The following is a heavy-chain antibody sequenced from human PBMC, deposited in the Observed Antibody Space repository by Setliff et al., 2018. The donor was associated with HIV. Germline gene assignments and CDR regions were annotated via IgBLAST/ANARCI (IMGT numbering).Heavy chain of an antibody. CDR2: IYYSGST. CDR3: ARGSVFWSDYGGAAFEI. D-gene: IGHD3-3*01. Sequence: PSETLSLTCTVSGGSSSSSYYWGWIRQPPGKGLEWIGSIYYSGSTYYNPSLRSRVTISVDTSKNQFSLNLSAVTAADTAVYYCARGSVFWSDYGGAAFEIWGQGTKVTVSS. CDR1: GGSSSSSYY. J-gene: IGHJ6*01. V-gene: IGHV4-39*07.